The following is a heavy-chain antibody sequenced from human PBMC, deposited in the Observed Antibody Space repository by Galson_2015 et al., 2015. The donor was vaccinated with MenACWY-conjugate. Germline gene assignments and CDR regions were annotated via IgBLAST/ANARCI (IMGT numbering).Heavy chain of an antibody. V-gene: IGHV5-10-1*01. CDR1: GYSFTSYW. J-gene: IGHJ6*02. CDR3: ARRVECSNYVMGCGMDV. D-gene: IGHD4-11*01. Sequence: QSGAEVKKPGESLRISCKGSGYSFTSYWISWVRQMPGKGLEWMGRIDPSDSYTNYSPSFQGHVTISADKSISTAYLQWSSLKASDTAMYYCARRVECSNYVMGCGMDVWGQGTTVTVSS. CDR2: IDPSDSYT.